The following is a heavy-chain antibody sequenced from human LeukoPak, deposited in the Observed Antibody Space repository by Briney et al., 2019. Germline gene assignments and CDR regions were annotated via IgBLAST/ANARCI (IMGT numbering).Heavy chain of an antibody. CDR2: IGRRGNAI. V-gene: IGHV3-48*03. CDR3: ARAISLDYGDYYFDS. J-gene: IGHJ4*02. Sequence: PGGSLRLSCAASGFTFSSYEMNWVRQAPGKGLEGVSYIGRRGNAIYYADSVKGRFTISRDNAKNSLYLQMNSLRAEDTAFYYCARAISLDYGDYYFDSWGQGTLVTVSS. CDR1: GFTFSSYE. D-gene: IGHD4-17*01.